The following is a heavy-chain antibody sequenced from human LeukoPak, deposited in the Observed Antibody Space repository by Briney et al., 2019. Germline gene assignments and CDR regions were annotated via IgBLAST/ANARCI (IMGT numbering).Heavy chain of an antibody. Sequence: SETLSLTCTVSGGSISSYYWNWIRQPPGKGLEWIGYIYYSGSTNYNPSLKSRVTISVDTSKNQFSLNLSSVTAADTAVYYCARHGGYSGYDYHFDYWGQGTLVTVSS. CDR2: IYYSGST. V-gene: IGHV4-59*08. CDR1: GGSISSYY. D-gene: IGHD5-12*01. J-gene: IGHJ4*02. CDR3: ARHGGYSGYDYHFDY.